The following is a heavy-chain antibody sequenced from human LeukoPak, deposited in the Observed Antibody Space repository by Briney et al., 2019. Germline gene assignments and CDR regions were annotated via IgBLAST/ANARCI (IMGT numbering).Heavy chain of an antibody. J-gene: IGHJ4*02. CDR2: ISAYNGNT. V-gene: IGHV1-18*01. D-gene: IGHD3-9*01. CDR1: GYTFTSYG. Sequence: ASVKVSCKASGYTFTSYGISWVRQAPGQGLEWMGWISAYNGNTNYAQKLQGRVTMTTDTSTSTAYMELRSLRSDDTAVYYCARVSTWYYDILTGAPDHRGYFDYWGQGTLVTVSS. CDR3: ARVSTWYYDILTGAPDHRGYFDY.